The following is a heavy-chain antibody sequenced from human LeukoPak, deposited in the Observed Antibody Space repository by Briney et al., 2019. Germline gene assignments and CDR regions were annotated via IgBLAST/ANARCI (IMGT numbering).Heavy chain of an antibody. CDR1: GNTFTSYG. D-gene: IGHD3-9*01. CDR2: ISAYNGNT. J-gene: IGHJ4*02. Sequence: GASLKVSGKASGNTFTSYGIAWGRRPPGQGLEWMGWISAYNGNTNYAQKLQGRVTMTTDTSTSTAYMELRSLRSDDTAVYYCARTLDILEDYWGQGTLVTVSS. V-gene: IGHV1-18*01. CDR3: ARTLDILEDY.